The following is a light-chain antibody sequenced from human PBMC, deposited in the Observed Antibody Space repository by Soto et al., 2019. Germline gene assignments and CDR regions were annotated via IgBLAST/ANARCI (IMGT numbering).Light chain of an antibody. V-gene: IGKV3-20*01. Sequence: EIVLTQSPGTLSLSPGERATLSCRASQSVSSRHLAWYQQKPGQAPRLLIYGASSRATGIPDRFGGSGSGTYFPLTISILEPEDCAVYYGQQYCSSPYTFGQGAKLDIK. J-gene: IGKJ2*01. CDR2: GAS. CDR3: QQYCSSPYT. CDR1: QSVSSRH.